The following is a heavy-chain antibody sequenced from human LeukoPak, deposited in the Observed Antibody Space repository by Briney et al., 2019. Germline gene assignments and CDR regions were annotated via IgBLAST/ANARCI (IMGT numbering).Heavy chain of an antibody. CDR1: GYTFTSYD. D-gene: IGHD4-17*01. CDR2: MNPNSGNT. J-gene: IGHJ4*02. Sequence: ASVKVSCKASGYTFTSYDINWVRQATGQGLEWMGWMNPNSGNTGYAQKFQGRVTMTRNTSISTAYMELSSLGSEDTAVYYCARGQAYYGDAPDYWGQGTLVTVSS. CDR3: ARGQAYYGDAPDY. V-gene: IGHV1-8*01.